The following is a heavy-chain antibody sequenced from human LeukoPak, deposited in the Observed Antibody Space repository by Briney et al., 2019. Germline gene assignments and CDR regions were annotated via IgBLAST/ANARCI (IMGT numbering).Heavy chain of an antibody. V-gene: IGHV3-33*01. CDR2: IWYDGSNK. CDR1: GFTFSSYG. J-gene: IGHJ4*02. D-gene: IGHD5-18*01. Sequence: GGSLRLSCAASGFTFSSYGVHWVRQAPGKGLEWVAVIWYDGSNKYYADSVKGRFTISRDNSKNTLYLQMNSLRAEDTAVYYCARDRSKWIQLWHDFDYWGQGTLVTVSS. CDR3: ARDRSKWIQLWHDFDY.